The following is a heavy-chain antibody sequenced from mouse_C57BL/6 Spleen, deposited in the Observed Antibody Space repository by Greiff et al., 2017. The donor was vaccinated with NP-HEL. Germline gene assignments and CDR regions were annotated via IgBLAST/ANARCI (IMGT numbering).Heavy chain of an antibody. CDR2: ISSGGSYT. D-gene: IGHD2-4*01. V-gene: IGHV5-6*01. CDR1: GFTFSSYG. J-gene: IGHJ3*01. CDR3: ARVDDYAGFAY. Sequence: EVQVVESGGDLVKPGGSLKLSCAASGFTFSSYGMSWVRQTPDKRLEWVATISSGGSYTYYPDSVKGRFTISRDNAKNTLYLQMSSLKSEDTAMYYCARVDDYAGFAYWGQGTLVTVSA.